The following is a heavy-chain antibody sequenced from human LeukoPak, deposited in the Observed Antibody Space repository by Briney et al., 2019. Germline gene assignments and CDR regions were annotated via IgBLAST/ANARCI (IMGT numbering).Heavy chain of an antibody. Sequence: ASVKVSCKASGYTFTGYYMHWVRQAPGQGLEWMGRINPNSGGTNYAQKFQGRVIMTRDTSISTAYMELSRLRSDDTAVYYCARPGTTVTTVFDYWGQETLVTVSS. J-gene: IGHJ4*02. CDR1: GYTFTGYY. CDR2: INPNSGGT. CDR3: ARPGTTVTTVFDY. D-gene: IGHD4-17*01. V-gene: IGHV1-2*06.